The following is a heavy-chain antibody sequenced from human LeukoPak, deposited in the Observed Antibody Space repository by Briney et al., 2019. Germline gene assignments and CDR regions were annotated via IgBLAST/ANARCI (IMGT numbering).Heavy chain of an antibody. Sequence: SVKVSCKASGFTFTRPAMQWVRQARGQRLEWIGWIVVGSGNTNYAQKFQERVTITRDMSTTTAYMELSSLRSEDTAVYYCAAKTGDIDYWGQGTLVTVSS. CDR2: IVVGSGNT. J-gene: IGHJ4*02. V-gene: IGHV1-58*02. D-gene: IGHD7-27*01. CDR3: AAKTGDIDY. CDR1: GFTFTRPA.